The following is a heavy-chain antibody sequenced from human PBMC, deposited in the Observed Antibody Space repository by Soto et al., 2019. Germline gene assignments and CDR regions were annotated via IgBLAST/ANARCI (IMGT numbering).Heavy chain of an antibody. D-gene: IGHD6-19*01. V-gene: IGHV6-1*01. CDR3: ARGVAGSGFDL. CDR2: TYYRSNWRH. Sequence: PSQTLSLTCAISGDSVSINTAAWNWIMSSPSRGLEWLGRTYYRSNWRHDYAVSVKSRITVNPDTSKNHFSLQLNSVTPDDTAVYYCARGVAGSGFDLWGQGTLVTVSS. J-gene: IGHJ4*02. CDR1: GDSVSINTAA.